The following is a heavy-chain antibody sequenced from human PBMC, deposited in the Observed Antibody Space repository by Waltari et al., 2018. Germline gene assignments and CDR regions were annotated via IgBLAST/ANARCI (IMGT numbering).Heavy chain of an antibody. D-gene: IGHD2-8*01. CDR1: GFPFSSFW. V-gene: IGHV3-7*01. Sequence: EVQLVESGGGLVQPGGSLSLSCAASGFPFSSFWMTWVRQAPGKGLEWVANINQDGSEKYYVDSVKGRFTISRDNAKNSLYMQMNSLRAEDTAVYYCARDFYNGGDYWGQGTLVTVSS. CDR2: INQDGSEK. CDR3: ARDFYNGGDY. J-gene: IGHJ4*02.